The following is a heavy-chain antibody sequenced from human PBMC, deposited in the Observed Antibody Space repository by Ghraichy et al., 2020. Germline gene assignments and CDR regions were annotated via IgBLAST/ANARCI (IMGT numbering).Heavy chain of an antibody. CDR1: GGSISSYY. CDR3: ARSPSSSSNWFDP. D-gene: IGHD6-6*01. V-gene: IGHV4-4*07. CDR2: IYTSGST. Sequence: ESLNISCTVSGGSISSYYWSWIRQPAGKGLEWIGRIYTSGSTNYNPSLKSRVTMSVDTSKNQFSLKLSSVTAADTAVYYCARSPSSSSNWFDPWGQGTLVTVSS. J-gene: IGHJ5*02.